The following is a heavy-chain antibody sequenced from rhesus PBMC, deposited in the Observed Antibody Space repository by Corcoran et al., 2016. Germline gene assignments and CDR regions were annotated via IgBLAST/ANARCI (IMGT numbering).Heavy chain of an antibody. Sequence: QVQLQESGPGLVKPSETLSLTCAVSGYSISSGYYWGWIRQPPGKGLEYIGYISGSSRSTYYNPSLKSRVTISKDTSKTQFSLKLSSVTAADTAVYYCARLRSGSSPDYWGQGVLVTVSS. CDR1: GYSISSGYY. V-gene: IGHV4-99*01. J-gene: IGHJ4*01. D-gene: IGHD6-25*01. CDR3: ARLRSGSSPDY. CDR2: ISGSSRST.